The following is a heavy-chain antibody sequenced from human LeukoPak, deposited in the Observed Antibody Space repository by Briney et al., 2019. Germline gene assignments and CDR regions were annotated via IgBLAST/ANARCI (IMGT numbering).Heavy chain of an antibody. V-gene: IGHV3-23*01. D-gene: IGHD6-19*01. J-gene: IGHJ4*02. CDR3: AKVSSSGWYANFDY. CDR1: GFTFNSYA. Sequence: GGSLRLSCAASGFTFNSYAMSWVRQAPGKGFEWVSGITNSGGNTYYADSVKGRFTISRDNSKSTLYLQMNSLRAEDTAVFYCAKVSSSGWYANFDYWGQGTLVTVSS. CDR2: ITNSGGNT.